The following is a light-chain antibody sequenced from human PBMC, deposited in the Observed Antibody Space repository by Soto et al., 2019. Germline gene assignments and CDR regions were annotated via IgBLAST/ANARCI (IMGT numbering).Light chain of an antibody. CDR1: QNFCGGN. CDR3: QQYLSSPIS. J-gene: IGKJ4*01. V-gene: IGKV3-20*01. Sequence: EIWLTQSPATLSLSPGEGAAISCRATQNFCGGNIPWYQQKPGQAPRLLMSGASTRAAGTPDRFSGFASGRDFTLTISRLEPGDFAVYYCQQYLSSPISFGGGTRVDIK. CDR2: GAS.